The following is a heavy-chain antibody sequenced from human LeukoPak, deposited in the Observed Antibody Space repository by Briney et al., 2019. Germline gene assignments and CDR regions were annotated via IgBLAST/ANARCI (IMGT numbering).Heavy chain of an antibody. D-gene: IGHD6-19*01. CDR1: GFTFSSYA. Sequence: GGSLRLSCAASGFTFSSYAMHWVRQAPGKGLEWVAVISYDGSNKYYADSVKGRFTISRDNSKNTLYLQMNSLRAEYTAVYYCAKDHGYSSGWCFDYWGQGTLVTVSS. CDR2: ISYDGSNK. J-gene: IGHJ4*02. CDR3: AKDHGYSSGWCFDY. V-gene: IGHV3-30-3*01.